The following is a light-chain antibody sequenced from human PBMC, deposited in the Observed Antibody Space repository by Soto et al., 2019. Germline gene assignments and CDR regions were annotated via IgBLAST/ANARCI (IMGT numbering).Light chain of an antibody. V-gene: IGKV3-20*01. CDR3: QQYDSSPPT. CDR1: QSVSSY. CDR2: GAF. Sequence: EIVLTQSPGTLSLSPGERATLSCRASQSVSSYLAWYQQKPGQAPRLLIYGAFSRATGIPDRFSGSGSGTDFTLTISRLEPEDFAVYYCQQYDSSPPTFGQGTKVEIK. J-gene: IGKJ1*01.